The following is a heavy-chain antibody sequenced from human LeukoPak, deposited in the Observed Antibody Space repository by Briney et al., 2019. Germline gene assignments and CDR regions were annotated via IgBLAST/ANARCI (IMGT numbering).Heavy chain of an antibody. J-gene: IGHJ4*02. CDR3: AKWGDYDVLTGYYVSDY. D-gene: IGHD3-9*01. CDR1: GFTFSNYA. Sequence: GGSLRLSCAASGFTFSNYAMSCVRQSPGKGLEWVSAITGSGGNTYYADSVKGRFTISRDNSKNTVFLQMNSLRAEDTAVYYCAKWGDYDVLTGYYVSDYWGQGSLVTVSS. CDR2: ITGSGGNT. V-gene: IGHV3-23*01.